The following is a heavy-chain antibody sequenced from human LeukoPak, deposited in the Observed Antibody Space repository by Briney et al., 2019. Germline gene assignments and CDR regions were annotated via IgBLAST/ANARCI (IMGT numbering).Heavy chain of an antibody. CDR1: GFSFSTYN. CDR2: ITSDSRYR. CDR3: ARCTTGRTFGSLREIKRSREIDY. J-gene: IGHJ4*02. Sequence: GGSLRLSCEASGFSFSTYNMNWVRQAPGKGLEWISSITSDSRYRYYADSVKGRFTISRDNAKNSLYLQMNSLRVEDTAVYYCARCTTGRTFGSLREIKRSREIDYWGQGTLVTVSS. V-gene: IGHV3-21*01. D-gene: IGHD1-1*01.